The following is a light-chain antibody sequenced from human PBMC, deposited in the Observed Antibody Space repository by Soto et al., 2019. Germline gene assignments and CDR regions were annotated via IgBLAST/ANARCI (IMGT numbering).Light chain of an antibody. V-gene: IGKV3-15*01. J-gene: IGKJ2*01. CDR2: GAS. Sequence: EIVMTQSPATLSVSPGERATLSCRASQSVSSNLAWYQQKPGQAPRLLIYGASTRATGIPARFSGSGSGTELTLTISSLQSEDFAVYYCQQYNNWPSMYTFGQGTKLEIK. CDR3: QQYNNWPSMYT. CDR1: QSVSSN.